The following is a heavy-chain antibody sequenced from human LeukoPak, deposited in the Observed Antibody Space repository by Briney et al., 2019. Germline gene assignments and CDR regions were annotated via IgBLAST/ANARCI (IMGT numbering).Heavy chain of an antibody. CDR1: GGSISSGGYS. Sequence: PSQTLSLTCAVSGGSISSGGYSWSWIRQPPGKGLEWIGYIYHSGSTNYNPSLKSRVTISVDTSKNQFSLKLSSVTAADTAVYYCARVRGNIVVVPAAGDYYYYGMDVWGQGTTVTVSS. J-gene: IGHJ6*02. D-gene: IGHD2-2*01. CDR3: ARVRGNIVVVPAAGDYYYYGMDV. CDR2: IYHSGST. V-gene: IGHV4-30-2*01.